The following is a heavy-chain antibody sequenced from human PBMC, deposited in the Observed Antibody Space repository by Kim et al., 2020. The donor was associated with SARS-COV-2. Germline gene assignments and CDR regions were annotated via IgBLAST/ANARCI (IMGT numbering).Heavy chain of an antibody. V-gene: IGHV7-4-1*02. CDR2: INTNTGNP. D-gene: IGHD1-7*01. CDR3: ASPVWDNWNYDAFDI. J-gene: IGHJ3*02. Sequence: ASVKVFCKASGYTFTSYAMNWVRQAPGQGLEWMGWINTNTGNPTYAQGFTGRFVFSLDTSVSTAYLQISSLKAEDTAVYYCASPVWDNWNYDAFDIWGQGTMVTVSS. CDR1: GYTFTSYA.